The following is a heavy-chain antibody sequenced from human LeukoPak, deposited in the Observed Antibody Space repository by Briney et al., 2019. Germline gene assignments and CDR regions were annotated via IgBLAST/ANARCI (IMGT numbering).Heavy chain of an antibody. CDR3: ARDRVFVDTAIVSPVQYFDY. Sequence: ASVEVSCKASGYTFTGYFMHWVRQAPGQGLEWMGWISAYNGNTNYAQKLQGRVTMTTATSTSTAYMELRSLRADDTAVYYCARDRVFVDTAIVSPVQYFDYWGQGTLVTVSS. J-gene: IGHJ4*02. CDR2: ISAYNGNT. V-gene: IGHV1-18*04. D-gene: IGHD5-18*01. CDR1: GYTFTGYF.